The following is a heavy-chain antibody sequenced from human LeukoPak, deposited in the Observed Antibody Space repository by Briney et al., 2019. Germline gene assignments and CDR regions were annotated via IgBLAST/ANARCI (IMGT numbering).Heavy chain of an antibody. CDR1: GFTFSNYW. V-gene: IGHV3-74*01. CDR3: ARSNQADDY. J-gene: IGHJ4*02. CDR2: INPGGSST. D-gene: IGHD1-14*01. Sequence: GGSLRLSCAASGFTFSNYWMHWVRQVPGKGLVWVSRINPGGSSTTYADSVRGRFTISRDNAKNTLYLQMDSLRAEDTGVCYCARSNQADDYWGQGTLVTVSS.